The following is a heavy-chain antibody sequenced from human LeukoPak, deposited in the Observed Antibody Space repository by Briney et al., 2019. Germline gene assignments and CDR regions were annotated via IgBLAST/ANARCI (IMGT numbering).Heavy chain of an antibody. D-gene: IGHD4-17*01. Sequence: SETLSLTCTVSGGSISSYYWSWIRQPPGKGLEWIGYIYYSGSTNYNPSLKSRVTISVDTSKNQLSLKLSSVTAADTAVYYCRGGGTVTTDWYFDLWGRGTLVTVSS. CDR1: GGSISSYY. CDR2: IYYSGST. J-gene: IGHJ2*01. CDR3: RGGGTVTTDWYFDL. V-gene: IGHV4-59*01.